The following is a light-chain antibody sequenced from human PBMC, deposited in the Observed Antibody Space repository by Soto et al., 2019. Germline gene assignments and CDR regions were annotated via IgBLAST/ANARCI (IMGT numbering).Light chain of an antibody. V-gene: IGLV2-23*01. J-gene: IGLJ2*01. CDR2: EAS. CDR3: CSFAGSGTI. CDR1: ISDIGSYNL. Sequence: QSALTQPASVSGSPGQSITISCDGTISDIGSYNLVSWYQQRPGKAPKLTIFEASKRPSGVSNRFSGSKSGNTASQTISGLQPEDEADYYCCSFAGSGTIFAGRTKLTVL.